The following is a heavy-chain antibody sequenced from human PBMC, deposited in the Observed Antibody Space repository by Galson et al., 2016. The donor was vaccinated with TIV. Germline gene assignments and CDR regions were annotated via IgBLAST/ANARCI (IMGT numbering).Heavy chain of an antibody. Sequence: SLRLSCAASTFTFRNYAMSWVRQSPGKGLEWVATISGFGSNTYYPDSVKGRFTVSRDNSKDTLYLQMNSLGAGDTALYFCAKTTVLDYDFWSSHPRSLDFLGQGALVSVS. CDR2: ISGFGSNT. CDR1: TFTFRNYA. D-gene: IGHD3-3*01. J-gene: IGHJ4*02. CDR3: AKTTVLDYDFWSSHPRSLDF. V-gene: IGHV3-23*01.